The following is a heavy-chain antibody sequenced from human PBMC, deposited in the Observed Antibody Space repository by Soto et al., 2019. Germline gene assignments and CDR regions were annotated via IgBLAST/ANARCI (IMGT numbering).Heavy chain of an antibody. CDR2: IYYSGST. D-gene: IGHD5-12*01. CDR1: GDSISSYY. CDR3: ARDSGNGYSPRYFDR. Sequence: SETLSLTCTVSGDSISSYYWSWIRQPPGKGLEWIGYIYYSGSTNYNSSLKSRVTISVDTSKNQFSLKLSSVTAADTAVYYCARDSGNGYSPRYFDRWGQGTLVTVSS. J-gene: IGHJ4*02. V-gene: IGHV4-59*01.